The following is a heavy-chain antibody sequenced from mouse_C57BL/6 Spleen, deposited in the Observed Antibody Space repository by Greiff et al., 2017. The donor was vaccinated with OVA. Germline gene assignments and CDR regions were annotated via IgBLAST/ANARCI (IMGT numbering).Heavy chain of an antibody. CDR1: GFNIKDYY. J-gene: IGHJ2*01. CDR2: IDPEDGDT. CDR3: TTIYYDYPYYFDY. Sequence: EVKLVESGAELVRPGASVKLSCTASGFNIKDYYMHWVKQRPEQGLEWIGRIDPEDGDTEYAPKVQGKATMTADTSSNTAYLQLSSLTSEDTAVYYCTTIYYDYPYYFDYWGQGTTLTVSS. V-gene: IGHV14-1*01. D-gene: IGHD2-4*01.